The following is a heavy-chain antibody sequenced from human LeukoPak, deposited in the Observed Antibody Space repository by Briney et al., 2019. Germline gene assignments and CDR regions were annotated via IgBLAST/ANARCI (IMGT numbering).Heavy chain of an antibody. CDR3: AKDVRWSYSSESYGWFDP. J-gene: IGHJ5*02. Sequence: ETLSLTCTVSGGSISSSSYYWGWIRQPPGKGLEWVSSISGSGGSTYYADSVKVRFTISRDKSKNTLYLQMNSLRVEDTAIYYCAKDVRWSYSSESYGWFDPWGQGTLVTVSS. D-gene: IGHD3-16*02. CDR1: GGSISSSSYY. V-gene: IGHV3-23*01. CDR2: ISGSGGST.